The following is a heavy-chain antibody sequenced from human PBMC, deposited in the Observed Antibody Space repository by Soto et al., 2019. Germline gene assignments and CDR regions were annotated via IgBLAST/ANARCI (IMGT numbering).Heavy chain of an antibody. CDR2: IYYSGST. CDR1: GGSISSYY. V-gene: IGHV4-59*08. D-gene: IGHD1-26*01. Sequence: SETLSLTCTVSGGSISSYYWSWIRQPPGKGLEWIGYIYYSGSTNYNPSLKSRVTISVDTSKNQFSLKLSSVTAADTAVYYCASHSPSGSSGLDYWGQGTLVTVSS. J-gene: IGHJ4*02. CDR3: ASHSPSGSSGLDY.